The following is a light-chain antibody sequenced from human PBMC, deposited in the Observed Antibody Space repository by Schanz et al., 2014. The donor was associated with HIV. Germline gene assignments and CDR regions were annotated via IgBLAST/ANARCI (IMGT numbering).Light chain of an antibody. CDR2: DVS. CDR3: SSYTNSSPWV. V-gene: IGLV2-14*03. CDR1: SSDVGGYNY. J-gene: IGLJ3*02. Sequence: QSALTQPASVSGSPGQSITISCTGTSSDVGGYNYVSWYQQHPGKAPKLMIYDVSNRPSGVSNRFSGSKSGNTASLTISGLQAEDEADYYCSSYTNSSPWVFGGGTKLT.